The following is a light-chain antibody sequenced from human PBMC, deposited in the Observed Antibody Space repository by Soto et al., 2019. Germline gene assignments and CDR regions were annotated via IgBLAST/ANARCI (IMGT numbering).Light chain of an antibody. CDR3: QQYYNWPPYT. J-gene: IGKJ2*01. CDR2: GAS. V-gene: IGKV3-15*01. Sequence: IVMTQSPATLSVSPGERVTLSCRASETVRTTLAWFQQKPGQTPRLLLFGASTRATGIPTRFTGSGSETEFTLTIGSLQSEDLAVYYCQQYYNWPPYTFGQGTKLEIK. CDR1: ETVRTT.